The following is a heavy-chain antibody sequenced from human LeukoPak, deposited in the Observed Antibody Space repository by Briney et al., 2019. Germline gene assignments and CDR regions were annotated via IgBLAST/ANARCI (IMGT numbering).Heavy chain of an antibody. CDR2: MNPNSGNT. CDR1: GYTFTSYD. J-gene: IGHJ4*02. D-gene: IGHD3-10*01. CDR3: ARAPSEYYYGSGSYNFDY. Sequence: ASVKVSCKASGYTFTSYDINWVRQATGQGLEWMGWMNPNSGNTGYAQKFQGRVTMTRNTSISTAYMELSSLRSEDTAVYYCARAPSEYYYGSGSYNFDYWGQGTLVTVSS. V-gene: IGHV1-8*01.